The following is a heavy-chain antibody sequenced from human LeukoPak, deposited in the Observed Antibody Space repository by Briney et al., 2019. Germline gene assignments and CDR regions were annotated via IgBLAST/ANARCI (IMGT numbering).Heavy chain of an antibody. J-gene: IGHJ4*02. CDR2: ISGSGGST. CDR1: GFTFSSYA. Sequence: PGGSLRLSCAASGFTFSSYAMSWVRQAPGKGLEWVSAISGSGGSTYYADSVKGRFTISRDNSKNTLYLQMNSLRAEDTAVYYCARSDTVVSETHDYWGQGTLVTVSS. V-gene: IGHV3-23*01. D-gene: IGHD4-23*01. CDR3: ARSDTVVSETHDY.